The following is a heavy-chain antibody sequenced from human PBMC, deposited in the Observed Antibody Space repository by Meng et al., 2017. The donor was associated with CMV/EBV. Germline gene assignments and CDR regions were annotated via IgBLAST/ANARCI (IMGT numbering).Heavy chain of an antibody. J-gene: IGHJ4*02. V-gene: IGHV4-39*07. CDR3: ARDYGDLRQDY. CDR1: GGSISSSSYY. CDR2: IYYSGST. Sequence: QLQLQESGPGLVKPSETLSLTCTVSGGSISSSSYYWGWIRQPPGKGLEWIGSIYYSGSTYYNPSLKSRVTISVDTSKNQFSLKLSSVTAADTAVYYCARDYGDLRQDYWGQGTLVTVSS. D-gene: IGHD4-17*01.